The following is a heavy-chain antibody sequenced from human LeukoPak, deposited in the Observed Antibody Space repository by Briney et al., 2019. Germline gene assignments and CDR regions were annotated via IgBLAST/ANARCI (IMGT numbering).Heavy chain of an antibody. CDR3: AIERSSGYNDAFDI. D-gene: IGHD3-22*01. CDR1: GYTFTGYY. V-gene: IGHV1-2*02. CDR2: INPNSGGT. Sequence: ASVKASCKASGYTFTGYYMQWVRQAPGQGLEWMGWINPNSGGTNYAQKFQGRVTITRNTSISTAYMELSSLRSEDTAVYYCAIERSSGYNDAFDIWGQGTMVTVSS. J-gene: IGHJ3*02.